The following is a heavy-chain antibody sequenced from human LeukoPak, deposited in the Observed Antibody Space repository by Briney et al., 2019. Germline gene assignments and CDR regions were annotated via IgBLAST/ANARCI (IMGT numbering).Heavy chain of an antibody. J-gene: IGHJ3*02. CDR2: TREDGGER. V-gene: IGHV3-7*01. Sequence: GGSLRLSCAASGLSFSRYWMTWVRQAPGKGLEWVANTREDGGERYYVDSVKGRFTISRDNAKNSLYLQINSLRVEDTAVYYCARVARLGDAFDIWGQGTMVTVSS. D-gene: IGHD2-21*01. CDR1: GLSFSRYW. CDR3: ARVARLGDAFDI.